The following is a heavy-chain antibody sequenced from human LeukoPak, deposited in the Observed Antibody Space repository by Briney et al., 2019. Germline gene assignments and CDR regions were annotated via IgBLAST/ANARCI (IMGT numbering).Heavy chain of an antibody. CDR1: GDSVSSNSAA. Sequence: SQTLSLTCAISGDSVSSNSAAWNWLRQSPSRGLEWLGRTYYRSKWYNDYAVSVKSRITINPDTSKNQFSLQLNSVTPEDTAVYYCAEGGPQLGISRWGQGTLVTVSS. V-gene: IGHV6-1*01. CDR2: TYYRSKWYN. CDR3: AEGGPQLGISR. D-gene: IGHD7-27*01. J-gene: IGHJ4*02.